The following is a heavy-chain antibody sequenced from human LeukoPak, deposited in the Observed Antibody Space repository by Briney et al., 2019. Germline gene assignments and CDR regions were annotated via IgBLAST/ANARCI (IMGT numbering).Heavy chain of an antibody. Sequence: SQTLSLTCTVSGGSLSSGDYYWSWIRQPPGKGLEWIGYIHYSGSTYYNPSLKSRVTISVDTSKNQFSLKLSSVTAADTAVYYCARAAGWNYLDYWGQGTLVTVSS. V-gene: IGHV4-30-4*08. D-gene: IGHD1-7*01. CDR2: IHYSGST. CDR1: GGSLSSGDYY. J-gene: IGHJ4*02. CDR3: ARAAGWNYLDY.